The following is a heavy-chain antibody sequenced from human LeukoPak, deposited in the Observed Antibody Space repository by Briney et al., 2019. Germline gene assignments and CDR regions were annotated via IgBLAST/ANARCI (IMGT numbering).Heavy chain of an antibody. V-gene: IGHV3-30*02. J-gene: IGHJ4*02. Sequence: GGSLRLSCTTSGFIFSNYGMHWVRQAPGKGLEWVAFIRHDGSNKYYADSVKGRCTISRDNSKKTVYLQMNSLRTEDTAVYYCAKDRWLQGYFDYWGEGTLVTVSS. CDR2: IRHDGSNK. CDR3: AKDRWLQGYFDY. D-gene: IGHD5-24*01. CDR1: GFIFSNYG.